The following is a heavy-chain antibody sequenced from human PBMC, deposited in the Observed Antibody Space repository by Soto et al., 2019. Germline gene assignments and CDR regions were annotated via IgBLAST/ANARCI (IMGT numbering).Heavy chain of an antibody. CDR2: IWYDGSNK. CDR1: GFTFSSYG. V-gene: IGHV3-33*01. Sequence: GGSLRLSCAASGFTFSSYGMHWVRQAPGKGLEWVAVIWYDGSNKYYADSVKGRFTISRDNSKNTLYLQMNSLRAEDTALYYCARDHGDFWSGYSDYWGQGTLVTVSS. CDR3: ARDHGDFWSGYSDY. D-gene: IGHD3-3*01. J-gene: IGHJ4*02.